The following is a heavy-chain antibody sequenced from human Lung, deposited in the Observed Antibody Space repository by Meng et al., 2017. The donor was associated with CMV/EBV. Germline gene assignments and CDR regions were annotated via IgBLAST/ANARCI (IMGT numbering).Heavy chain of an antibody. CDR2: INHSGSI. D-gene: IGHD3-3*01. CDR1: GGSFSGYY. V-gene: IGHV4-34*01. Sequence: SETLSPTXAVYGGSFSGYYWSWIRQPPGKGLEWIGEINHSGSINYNPSLKSRVTISVDTSKDQFSLKLNSVTAAETAVYYCARAPIINDFWSGQVSNYFDNWGQGTLVTVSS. J-gene: IGHJ4*02. CDR3: ARAPIINDFWSGQVSNYFDN.